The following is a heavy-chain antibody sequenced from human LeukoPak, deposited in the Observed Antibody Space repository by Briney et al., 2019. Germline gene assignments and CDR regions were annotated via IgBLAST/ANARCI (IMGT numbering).Heavy chain of an antibody. CDR2: INANGGIT. Sequence: GGSLRLSCSASGFTFSIYSMHWVRQAPGKGLEFVSAINANGGITYYADSVKGRFTISRDNSKNTLYLQMSSLGAEDTAVYYCATGGGRRGYYWGQGTLVTVSS. CDR1: GFTFSIYS. J-gene: IGHJ4*02. D-gene: IGHD1-14*01. CDR3: ATGGGRRGYY. V-gene: IGHV3-64D*06.